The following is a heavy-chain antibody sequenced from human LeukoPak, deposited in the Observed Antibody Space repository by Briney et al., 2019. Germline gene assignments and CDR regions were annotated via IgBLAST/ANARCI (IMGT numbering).Heavy chain of an antibody. J-gene: IGHJ4*02. Sequence: SETLSLTCAVYGGSFSGYYWSWIRQPPGKGLEWIGDINHSGSTNYNPSLKSRVTISVDTSKNQFSLKLSSVTAADTAVYYCARKSNYVWGGYRYGDFDYWGQGTLVTVSS. CDR3: ARKSNYVWGGYRYGDFDY. CDR2: INHSGST. V-gene: IGHV4-34*01. CDR1: GGSFSGYY. D-gene: IGHD3-16*02.